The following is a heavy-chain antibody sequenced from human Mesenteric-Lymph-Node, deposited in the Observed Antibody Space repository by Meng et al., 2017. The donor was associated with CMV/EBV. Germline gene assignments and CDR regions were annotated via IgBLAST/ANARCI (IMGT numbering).Heavy chain of an antibody. Sequence: SETLSLTCAGYGGSFSGYYWSWIRQPPGKGLEWIGEINHSGSTNYNPSLKSRVTISVDTSKNQFSLKLSSVTAADTAVYYCASRAARGYCSSTSCYRGAWFDPWGQGTLVTVSS. CDR2: INHSGST. D-gene: IGHD2-2*02. J-gene: IGHJ5*02. CDR3: ASRAARGYCSSTSCYRGAWFDP. CDR1: GGSFSGYY. V-gene: IGHV4-34*01.